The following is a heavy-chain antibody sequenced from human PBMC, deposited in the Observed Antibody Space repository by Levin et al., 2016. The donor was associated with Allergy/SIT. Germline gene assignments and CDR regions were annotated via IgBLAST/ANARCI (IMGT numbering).Heavy chain of an antibody. Sequence: WIRQPPGKGLEWIGYIYYSGSTNYNPSLKRRVTISVDTSKNQFSLKLSPVTAADTAVYYCARHSSGWYFDYWGQGTLVTVSS. J-gene: IGHJ4*02. CDR2: IYYSGST. CDR3: ARHSSGWYFDY. V-gene: IGHV4-61*07. D-gene: IGHD6-19*01.